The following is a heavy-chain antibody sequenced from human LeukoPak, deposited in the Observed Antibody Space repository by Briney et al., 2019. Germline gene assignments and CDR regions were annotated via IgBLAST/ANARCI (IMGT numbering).Heavy chain of an antibody. CDR1: GFTFGDYA. J-gene: IGHJ4*02. Sequence: GWSLRLSCTASGFTFGDYAMSWVRQAPGKGLEWVGFIRSKAYGGTTEYAASVKGRFTISRDDSKSIADLQMNSLKTEDTAVYYCTRGIQLWYSDYWGQGTLVTVSS. CDR3: TRGIQLWYSDY. V-gene: IGHV3-49*04. D-gene: IGHD5-18*01. CDR2: IRSKAYGGTT.